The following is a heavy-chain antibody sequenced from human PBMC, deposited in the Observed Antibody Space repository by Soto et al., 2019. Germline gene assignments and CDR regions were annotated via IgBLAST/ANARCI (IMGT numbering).Heavy chain of an antibody. D-gene: IGHD3-10*01. V-gene: IGHV4-30-2*01. Sequence: QVQLQESGSGLVKPSQTLSLTCAVSGGSISSGGYSWSWIRQPPGKGLEWIGYIYHTGSTSYNPSLKTRVTISVDRSKNQFSLKLSSVTAADTAVYYCASAQASGRYPNWGKGSLVTGSS. CDR2: IYHTGST. CDR3: ASAQASGRYPN. J-gene: IGHJ4*02. CDR1: GGSISSGGYS.